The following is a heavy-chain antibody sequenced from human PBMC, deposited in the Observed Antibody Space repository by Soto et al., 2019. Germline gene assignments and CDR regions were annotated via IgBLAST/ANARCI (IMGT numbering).Heavy chain of an antibody. CDR2: ISFDGSDK. Sequence: GGSLRLSCAPSGFSFSKHDIHWVRQAPGKGLEWVAVISFDGSDKYYADSVKGRFIISRDNPKNTLYLQMSSLRVEDTAIYYCTRLDDSWGQGTLVTVSS. V-gene: IGHV3-30-3*01. CDR3: TRLDDS. CDR1: GFSFSKHD. J-gene: IGHJ5*02. D-gene: IGHD3-16*01.